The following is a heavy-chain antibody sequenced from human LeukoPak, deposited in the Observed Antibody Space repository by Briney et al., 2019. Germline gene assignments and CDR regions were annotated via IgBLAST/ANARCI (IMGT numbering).Heavy chain of an antibody. V-gene: IGHV3-53*04. Sequence: GGSLRLSCAASGFTVSSNYMSWVRQAPGKGLESVSVIYSGGSTYYADSVKGRFTISRHNSKNTLYLQMNSLKPEDTAVYYCARDMLAAAGTPFDYWGQGTLVTVSS. CDR2: IYSGGST. CDR1: GFTVSSNY. CDR3: ARDMLAAAGTPFDY. D-gene: IGHD6-13*01. J-gene: IGHJ4*02.